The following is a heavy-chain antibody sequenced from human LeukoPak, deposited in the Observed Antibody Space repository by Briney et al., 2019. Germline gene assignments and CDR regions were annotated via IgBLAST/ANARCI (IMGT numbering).Heavy chain of an antibody. CDR3: ARVSYDILTGYPYIDY. D-gene: IGHD3-9*01. V-gene: IGHV3-21*01. J-gene: IGHJ4*02. CDR2: IRSSSSYI. Sequence: GGSLRLSCAASGFTFSSYSMNWVRQAPGKGLEWVSSIRSSSSYIYYADSVKGRFTISRDNAKNSLYLQMNSLRAEDTAVYYCARVSYDILTGYPYIDYWAREPWSPSPQ. CDR1: GFTFSSYS.